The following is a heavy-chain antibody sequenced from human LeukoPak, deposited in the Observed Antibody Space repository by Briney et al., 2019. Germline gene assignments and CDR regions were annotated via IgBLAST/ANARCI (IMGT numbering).Heavy chain of an antibody. Sequence: SETLPLTCAVYGGSFSGYYWSWIRQPPGKGREGIGEINHSGSTSYNLSLKSRVTISVDTSKNQFSLKLSSVTAADTAVYYCARLPTIVVVPAARDGLDYWGQGTLVTVSS. D-gene: IGHD2-2*01. V-gene: IGHV4-34*01. CDR1: GGSFSGYY. CDR3: ARLPTIVVVPAARDGLDY. J-gene: IGHJ4*02. CDR2: INHSGST.